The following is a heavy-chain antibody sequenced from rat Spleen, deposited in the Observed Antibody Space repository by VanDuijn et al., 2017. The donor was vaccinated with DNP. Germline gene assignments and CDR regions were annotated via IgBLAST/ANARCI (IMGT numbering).Heavy chain of an antibody. CDR3: GRNNYYTMDA. CDR2: INKDSTII. D-gene: IGHD1-10*01. Sequence: EVKLVESGGGLVQPGGSLKLSCAASGFNFDDHWMGWVRQAPGKGLEWIGEINKDSTIINYVPSLKDKFTISRDNGQNTLYLQMSRLGSEDTAIYYCGRNNYYTMDAWGQGTSVTVSS. V-gene: IGHV4-2*01. CDR1: GFNFDDHW. J-gene: IGHJ4*01.